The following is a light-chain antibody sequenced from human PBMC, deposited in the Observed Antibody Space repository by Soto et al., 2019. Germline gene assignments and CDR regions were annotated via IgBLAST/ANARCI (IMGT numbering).Light chain of an antibody. Sequence: ETVMTQSPATLSVSPGERATLSCRASQGVSGDVAWYQQKPGQAPRLLIYGESTRATGTPARFSGSGSGREFTLSISSLKSDDFAVYYCLQYHKSWTFGQGTKVDIK. CDR3: LQYHKSWT. CDR1: QGVSGD. J-gene: IGKJ1*01. CDR2: GES. V-gene: IGKV3-15*01.